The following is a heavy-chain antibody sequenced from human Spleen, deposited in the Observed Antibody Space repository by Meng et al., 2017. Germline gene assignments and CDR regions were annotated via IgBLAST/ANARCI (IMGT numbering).Heavy chain of an antibody. J-gene: IGHJ3*02. CDR1: GFTFSSYA. CDR3: ARAGLITGDSFDI. Sequence: LSLTCAASGFTFSSYAMSWVRQAPGKGLDWVAIIWSDVNNKYYADSVKGRFTISRDNSKNTLYLQMNGLRAEDTAVYYCARAGLITGDSFDIWGQGTMVTVSS. D-gene: IGHD1-20*01. V-gene: IGHV3-33*08. CDR2: IWSDVNNK.